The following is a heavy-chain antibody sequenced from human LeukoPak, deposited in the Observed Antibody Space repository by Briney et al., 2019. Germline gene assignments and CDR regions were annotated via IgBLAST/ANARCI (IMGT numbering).Heavy chain of an antibody. CDR3: ARDRGIAAAGTPDY. D-gene: IGHD6-13*01. V-gene: IGHV3-33*01. CDR1: GFTFSSYD. J-gene: IGHJ4*02. CDR2: IWYDGSNK. Sequence: GGSLRLSCAASGFTFSSYDMHWVRQAPGKGLEWVAVIWYDGSNKYYADSVKGRFTISRDNSKNTLYLQMNSLRAEDTAVYYCARDRGIAAAGTPDYWGQGTLVTVSS.